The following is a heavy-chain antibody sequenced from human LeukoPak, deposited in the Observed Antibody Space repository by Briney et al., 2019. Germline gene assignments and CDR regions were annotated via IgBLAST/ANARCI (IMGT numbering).Heavy chain of an antibody. CDR2: IMPDGSEK. D-gene: IGHD6-13*01. Sequence: GGSRRLSCAASGFTFSTYWMTWVRQAPGKGLEWVAIIMPDGSEKYYGDSVKGRFTISRDNSKNTLYLQMNSLRAEDTAVYYCARSKDSSSSDYWGQGTLVTVSS. V-gene: IGHV3-7*01. CDR3: ARSKDSSSSDY. CDR1: GFTFSTYW. J-gene: IGHJ4*02.